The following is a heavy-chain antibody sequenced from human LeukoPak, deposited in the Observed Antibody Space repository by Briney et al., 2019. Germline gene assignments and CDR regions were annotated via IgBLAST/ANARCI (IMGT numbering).Heavy chain of an antibody. CDR1: GFTFSSYA. CDR3: AKDKYGEGYYFDY. Sequence: PGGSPRLSCAASGFTFSSYAMSWVRQAPGKGLEWVSAISGSGGSTYYADSVKGRFTISRDNSKNTLYLQMNSLRAEDTAVYYCAKDKYGEGYYFDYWGQGTLVAVSS. CDR2: ISGSGGST. J-gene: IGHJ4*02. D-gene: IGHD4-17*01. V-gene: IGHV3-23*01.